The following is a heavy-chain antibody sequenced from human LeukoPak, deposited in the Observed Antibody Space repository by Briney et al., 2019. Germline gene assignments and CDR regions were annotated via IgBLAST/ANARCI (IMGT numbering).Heavy chain of an antibody. J-gene: IGHJ4*02. Sequence: SETLSLTCTVSGGSISSNYWSWIRQAPGKGLEWIGYIYYTGSTNYNPSLESRVTISVDTSKNQFSLRLSSVTATDAAVYYCARMSSSWLTVDHWGQGTLVTVSS. CDR1: GGSISSNY. CDR3: ARMSSSWLTVDH. D-gene: IGHD6-13*01. CDR2: IYYTGST. V-gene: IGHV4-59*08.